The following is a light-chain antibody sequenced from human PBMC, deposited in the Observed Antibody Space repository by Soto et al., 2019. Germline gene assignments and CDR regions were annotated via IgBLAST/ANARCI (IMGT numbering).Light chain of an antibody. CDR3: QQSYSTPRT. V-gene: IGKV1-39*01. J-gene: IGKJ1*01. Sequence: DIRIPQCPSTPSTSVDARVTSTCRASQTISSWLAWYQQKPGKAPKLLIYAASSLQSGVPSRFSGSGSGTDFTLTISSLQPEDFATYYCQQSYSTPRTFGQGTKVDIK. CDR2: AAS. CDR1: QTISSW.